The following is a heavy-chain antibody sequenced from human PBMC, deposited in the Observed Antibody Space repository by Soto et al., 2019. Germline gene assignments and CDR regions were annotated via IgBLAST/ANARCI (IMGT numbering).Heavy chain of an antibody. D-gene: IGHD1-26*01. Sequence: QAQLVQSGAEVKKPGASVKVSCKASGYIFSSYGISWVRQAPGQGLEWMGWVSAYNGNTNYPQKLQGRVTMTTDTATSTADMELRSLRSDDTAMYYGARDRVVRGSYYDDWGQGTLVTVSS. CDR2: VSAYNGNT. CDR3: ARDRVVRGSYYDD. V-gene: IGHV1-18*01. J-gene: IGHJ4*02. CDR1: GYIFSSYG.